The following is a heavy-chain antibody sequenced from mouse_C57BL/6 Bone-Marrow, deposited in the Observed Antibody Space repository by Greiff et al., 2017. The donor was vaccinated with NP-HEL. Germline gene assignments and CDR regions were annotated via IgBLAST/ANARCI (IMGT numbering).Heavy chain of an antibody. V-gene: IGHV5-9-1*02. J-gene: IGHJ4*01. D-gene: IGHD2-2*01. Sequence: EVMLVESGEGLVKPGGSLKLSCAASGFTFSSYAMSWVRQTPEKRLEWVAYISSGGDYIYYADTVKGRFIISRDNARNTLYLQMSSLKSEDTAMYYCTREVVTTVAYYAMDYWGQGTSVTVSS. CDR3: TREVVTTVAYYAMDY. CDR1: GFTFSSYA. CDR2: ISSGGDYI.